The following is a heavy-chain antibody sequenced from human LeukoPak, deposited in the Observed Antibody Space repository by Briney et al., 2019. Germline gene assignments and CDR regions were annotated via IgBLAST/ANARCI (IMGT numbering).Heavy chain of an antibody. J-gene: IGHJ4*02. CDR1: GGSIGSGDYY. D-gene: IGHD2-15*01. V-gene: IGHV4-30-4*01. Sequence: SETLSLTCTVSGGSIGSGDYYWSWIRQPPGKGLEWIGYIYYSGSTYYNPSLKSRVTISVDTSKNQFSLKLSSVTAADTAVYYCASYTHCSGGSCYLRGFDYWGQGTLVTVSS. CDR3: ASYTHCSGGSCYLRGFDY. CDR2: IYYSGST.